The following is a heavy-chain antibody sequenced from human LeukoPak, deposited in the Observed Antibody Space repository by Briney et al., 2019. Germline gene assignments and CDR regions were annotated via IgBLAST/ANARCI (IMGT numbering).Heavy chain of an antibody. CDR1: GGSISSYY. V-gene: IGHV4-59*01. J-gene: IGHJ3*02. CDR2: IYYSGST. CDR3: ARDVRTIVGASRAFDI. Sequence: PSETLSLTCTVSGGSISSYYWSWIRQPPGKGLEWIGYIYYSGSTDYDPSLKSRVTISIDTSKNQSSLKLSSVTAADTAVYYCARDVRTIVGASRAFDIWGQGTMVTVSS. D-gene: IGHD1-26*01.